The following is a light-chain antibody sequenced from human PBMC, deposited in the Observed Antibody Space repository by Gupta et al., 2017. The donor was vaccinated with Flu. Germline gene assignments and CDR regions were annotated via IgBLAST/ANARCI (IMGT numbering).Light chain of an antibody. CDR1: HSVNSDY. V-gene: IGKV3D-20*01. CDR3: HQYVTSLGT. J-gene: IGKJ2*01. Sequence: RVTLSCGASHSVNSDYSAWYQQKPGLAPRLLIHDTSIRASGIPDRFSGSGSGTHFTLTISRLEPEDFAVYFCHQYVTSLGTFGRGTKLEVK. CDR2: DTS.